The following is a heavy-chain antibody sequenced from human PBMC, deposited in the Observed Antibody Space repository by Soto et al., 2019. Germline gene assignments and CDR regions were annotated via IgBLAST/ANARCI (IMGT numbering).Heavy chain of an antibody. Sequence: ASVKVSCKTSGYTFSNYGITWVRQAPGQPLEWLGGISLYSDGTNYAQKFQGRVSMTTDTSTTTAYMELRSLRSDDTAVYYRARVVPGAEAWFGPWGHGSLVTVSS. D-gene: IGHD2-2*01. CDR3: ARVVPGAEAWFGP. CDR2: ISLYSDGT. J-gene: IGHJ5*02. V-gene: IGHV1-18*01. CDR1: GYTFSNYG.